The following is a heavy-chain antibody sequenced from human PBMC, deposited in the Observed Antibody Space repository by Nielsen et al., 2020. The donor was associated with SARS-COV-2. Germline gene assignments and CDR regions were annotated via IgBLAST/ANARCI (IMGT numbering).Heavy chain of an antibody. CDR3: ATSTPLVRSAWFDP. CDR2: FDPQDGET. J-gene: IGHJ5*02. D-gene: IGHD3-3*01. Sequence: ASVKVSCKVPGDTLAQLSMHWVRQAPGKGLEWMGEFDPQDGETTYSPKFQGRVTMTEDTSTDTAYMELSSLRSEDTAVYYCATSTPLVRSAWFDPWGQGTLVTVSS. V-gene: IGHV1-24*01. CDR1: GDTLAQLS.